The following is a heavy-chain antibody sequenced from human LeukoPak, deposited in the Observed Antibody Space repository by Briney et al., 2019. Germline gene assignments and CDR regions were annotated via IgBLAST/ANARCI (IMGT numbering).Heavy chain of an antibody. D-gene: IGHD6-19*01. J-gene: IGHJ5*02. Sequence: SETLSLTCTVSGGSISSYYWSWIRQPAGKGLEWIGRIYTSGSTNYNPSLKSRVTISVDTSKNQFSLKLSSVTAADTAVYYCARPGIAVAANWFDPWGQGTLVTVSS. V-gene: IGHV4-4*07. CDR3: ARPGIAVAANWFDP. CDR2: IYTSGST. CDR1: GGSISSYY.